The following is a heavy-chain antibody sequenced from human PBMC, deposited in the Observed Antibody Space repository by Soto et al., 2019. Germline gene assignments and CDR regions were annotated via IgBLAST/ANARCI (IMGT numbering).Heavy chain of an antibody. J-gene: IGHJ4*02. CDR1: GFTFSSYA. CDR3: AKIHSSGWYWENYFDY. V-gene: IGHV3-23*01. D-gene: IGHD6-19*01. Sequence: PGGSLRLSCAASGFTFSSYAMSWVRQAPGKGLEWVSAISGSGGSTYYADSVKGRFTISRDNSKNTLYLQMNSLRAEDTAVYYCAKIHSSGWYWENYFDYWGQGTLVTVSS. CDR2: ISGSGGST.